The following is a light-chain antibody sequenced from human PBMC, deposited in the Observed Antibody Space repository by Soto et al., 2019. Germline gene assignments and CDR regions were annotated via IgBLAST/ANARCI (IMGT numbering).Light chain of an antibody. CDR3: KQYDTYYT. V-gene: IGKV1-5*01. CDR1: QSISSW. J-gene: IGKJ2*01. Sequence: DLQMTQSPSTLSSSLGDRVTITCRASQSISSWLAWYQQKPGKAPKLLIYDASSLETGVPSRFSGSGSGTEFTLTIKSLQPEDFATYFCKQYDTYYTCGQGTKVDIK. CDR2: DAS.